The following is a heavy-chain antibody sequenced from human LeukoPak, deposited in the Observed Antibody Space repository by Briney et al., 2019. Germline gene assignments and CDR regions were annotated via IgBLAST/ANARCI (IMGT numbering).Heavy chain of an antibody. Sequence: SETLSLTCTVSGGSISTYYWSWIRQPPGKGLEWIGYIYYSGSTNFNPSLKSRVTISVDTSKNQFSLKLSSVTAADTAVYYCARRMRYADYFDYWGQGILVTVSS. J-gene: IGHJ4*02. D-gene: IGHD2-8*01. CDR3: ARRMRYADYFDY. CDR2: IYYSGST. V-gene: IGHV4-59*01. CDR1: GGSISTYY.